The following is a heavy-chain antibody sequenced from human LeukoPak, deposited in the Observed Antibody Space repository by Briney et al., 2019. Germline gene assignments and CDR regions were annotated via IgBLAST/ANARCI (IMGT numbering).Heavy chain of an antibody. CDR1: GFTFSDHY. Sequence: GGSLRLSCAASGFTFSDHYMDWVRQAPGKGLEWVGRTRNKANSYTTEYAASVKGRFTISRDDSKNSLYLQMNSLKTEGTAVYYCARVTLGYWGQGTLVTVSS. CDR2: TRNKANSYTT. CDR3: ARVTLGY. D-gene: IGHD7-27*01. V-gene: IGHV3-72*01. J-gene: IGHJ4*02.